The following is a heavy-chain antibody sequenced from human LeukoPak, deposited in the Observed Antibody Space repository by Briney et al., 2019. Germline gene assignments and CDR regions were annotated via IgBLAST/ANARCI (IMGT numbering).Heavy chain of an antibody. CDR1: GFTFSSYG. D-gene: IGHD3-22*01. V-gene: IGHV3-30*18. J-gene: IGHJ4*02. CDR2: ISYDGGNK. Sequence: GGSLRLSCAASGFTFSSYGMHWVRQAPGKGLEWVAVISYDGGNKYYADSVKGRFTISRDNSKNTLHLQMNSLRAEDTAVYYCAKGGKVYYYDSNGYLDYWGQGTLVTVSS. CDR3: AKGGKVYYYDSNGYLDY.